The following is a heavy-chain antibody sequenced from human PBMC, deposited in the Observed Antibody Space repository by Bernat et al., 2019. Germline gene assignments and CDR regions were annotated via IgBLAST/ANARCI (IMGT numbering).Heavy chain of an antibody. Sequence: EVQLVESGGGLVKPGGSLRLSCAASGFTFSNAWMNWVRQAPGKGLEWVGRIKSKTDGGTTDYAAPVKGRFTISRDDSKNTLYLQMNSLKTEDTAVYYCTTAEYCGGDCYIHFDLWGRGTLVTVSS. CDR3: TTAEYCGGDCYIHFDL. D-gene: IGHD2-21*02. V-gene: IGHV3-15*07. J-gene: IGHJ2*01. CDR2: IKSKTDGGTT. CDR1: GFTFSNAW.